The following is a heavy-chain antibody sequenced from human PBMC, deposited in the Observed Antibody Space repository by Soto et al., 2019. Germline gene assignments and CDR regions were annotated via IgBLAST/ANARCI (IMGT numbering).Heavy chain of an antibody. Sequence: QVQLQQWGAGLLKPSETLSLTCAVYGGSFSGYYWSWIRQPPGKGLEWIGEINHSGSTNYNPSLKSRVTISVDMSKNQFSLKLSSVPAADTAVYYCARALFSSGWYGFDYWGQGTLVTVSS. CDR3: ARALFSSGWYGFDY. V-gene: IGHV4-34*01. D-gene: IGHD6-19*01. CDR2: INHSGST. J-gene: IGHJ4*02. CDR1: GGSFSGYY.